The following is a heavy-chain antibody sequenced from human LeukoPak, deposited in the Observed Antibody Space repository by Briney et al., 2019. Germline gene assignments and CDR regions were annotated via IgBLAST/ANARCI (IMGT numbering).Heavy chain of an antibody. D-gene: IGHD4-23*01. CDR2: IYPGDSDT. CDR3: ARLPPTTTVVTPGFDY. V-gene: IGHV5-51*01. Sequence: GESLKISCKGSGYSFTSYWIGWVRQMPGKGLEWMGIIYPGDSDTRYSPSFQGQVTISADKSISTAYLQWSSLKASDTAMYYCARLPPTTTVVTPGFDYWGQGTLVTVSS. CDR1: GYSFTSYW. J-gene: IGHJ4*02.